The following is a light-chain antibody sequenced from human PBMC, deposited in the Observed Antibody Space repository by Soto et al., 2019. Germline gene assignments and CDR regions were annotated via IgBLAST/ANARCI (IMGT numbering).Light chain of an antibody. CDR3: QQYSNWPLT. J-gene: IGKJ5*01. Sequence: GITLSPPTLSVSPSESATLSCRASQTISSNLACYHQKPGQAHRLLIFRTSMRGTGIPARFSGSGSRKVFNITSSILQAEDFAVYYCQQYSNWPLTFGQGTRLEIK. V-gene: IGKV3D-15*03. CDR2: RTS. CDR1: QTISSN.